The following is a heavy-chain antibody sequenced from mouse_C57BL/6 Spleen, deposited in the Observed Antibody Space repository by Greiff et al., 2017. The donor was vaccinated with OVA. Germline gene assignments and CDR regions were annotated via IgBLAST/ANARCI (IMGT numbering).Heavy chain of an antibody. D-gene: IGHD1-1*01. Sequence: QVQLQQPGAELVMPGASVKLSCKASGYTFTSYWMHWVKQRPGQGLEWIGEIDPSDSYTNYNQKFKGKSTLTVDKSSSTAYMQLSSLTSEDSAVYYCARCYGSSLLAMDYWGQGTSVTVSS. J-gene: IGHJ4*01. V-gene: IGHV1-69*01. CDR1: GYTFTSYW. CDR3: ARCYGSSLLAMDY. CDR2: IDPSDSYT.